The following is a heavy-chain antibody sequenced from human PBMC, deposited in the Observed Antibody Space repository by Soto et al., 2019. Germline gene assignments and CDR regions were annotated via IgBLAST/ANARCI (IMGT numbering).Heavy chain of an antibody. Sequence: SETLSLTCAVYGGSFSGYYWSWIRQPPGKGLEWIGEINHSGSTNYNPSLKSRVTISVDTSKNQFTLKLSSVTAADTAVYYCAIVEDYGDYGPLYDYWGQGSLDIGSS. D-gene: IGHD4-17*01. CDR1: GGSFSGYY. CDR2: INHSGST. J-gene: IGHJ4*02. CDR3: AIVEDYGDYGPLYDY. V-gene: IGHV4-34*01.